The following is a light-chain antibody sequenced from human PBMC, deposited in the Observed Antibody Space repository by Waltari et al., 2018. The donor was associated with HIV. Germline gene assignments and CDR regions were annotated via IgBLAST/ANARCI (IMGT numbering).Light chain of an antibody. CDR2: DIN. J-gene: IGLJ1*01. Sequence: QSALTQPPPSVSAAPGQHVTMSCSGGTSTFCHNFVCWYQHRPGMAPRPLIYDINKRPLGIPQRCAASKSGTSATLGITGLQTADEGEYYCGTWDVRLSAGVFGSGTKVF. CDR3: GTWDVRLSAGVFGSGTKV. V-gene: IGLV1-51*01. CDR1: TSTFCHNF.